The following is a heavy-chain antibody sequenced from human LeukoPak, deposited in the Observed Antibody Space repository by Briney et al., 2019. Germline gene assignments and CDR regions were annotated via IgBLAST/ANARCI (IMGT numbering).Heavy chain of an antibody. CDR2: ISGSGGST. J-gene: IGHJ4*02. D-gene: IGHD3-22*01. CDR1: GFTFSSYA. CDR3: AKEVEDYYDSSGYFPY. Sequence: GGSLRLSCAASGFTFSSYAMSWVRQAPGKGLEWVSAISGSGGSTYYADSVKGRFTISRDNSENTLYLQMNSLRAEDTAVYYCAKEVEDYYDSSGYFPYWGQGTLVTVSS. V-gene: IGHV3-23*01.